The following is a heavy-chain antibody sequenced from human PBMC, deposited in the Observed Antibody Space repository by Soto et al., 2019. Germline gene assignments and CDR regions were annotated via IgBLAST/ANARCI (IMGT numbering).Heavy chain of an antibody. D-gene: IGHD4-17*01. CDR1: GGSISSGGYY. CDR2: IYYSGST. CDR3: ARTDYGGNSVVY. Sequence: QVQLQESGPGLVKPSQTLSLTCTVSGGSISSGGYYWSWIRQHPGKGLEWIGYIYYSGSTYYNPSRKSRVTISVDTSKNPFSLKLSSVTAADTAVYYCARTDYGGNSVVYWGQGTLVTVSS. J-gene: IGHJ4*02. V-gene: IGHV4-31*03.